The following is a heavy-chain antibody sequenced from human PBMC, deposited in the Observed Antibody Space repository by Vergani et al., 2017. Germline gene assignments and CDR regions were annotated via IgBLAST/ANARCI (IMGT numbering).Heavy chain of an antibody. J-gene: IGHJ5*02. V-gene: IGHV4-59*12. CDR1: GGPISSYY. Sequence: QVQLQESGPGLVKPSQTLSLTCTVSGGPISSYYWSWIRQPPGKGLEWIGYIYYSGSTYYNPSLKSRVTISVDTSKNQFSLKLSSVTAADTAVYYCAREYLGYCSSTSCREGWFDPWGQGTLVTVSS. D-gene: IGHD2-2*01. CDR2: IYYSGST. CDR3: AREYLGYCSSTSCREGWFDP.